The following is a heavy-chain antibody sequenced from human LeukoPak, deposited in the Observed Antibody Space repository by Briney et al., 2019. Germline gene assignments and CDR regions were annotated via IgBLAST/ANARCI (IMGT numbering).Heavy chain of an antibody. D-gene: IGHD5-18*01. J-gene: IGHJ4*02. CDR1: GGSISSYY. CDR3: ARGAAGYSYG. CDR2: IYYSGST. Sequence: PSGTLSLTCSAYGGSISSYYWSWIRQPPGKGLEWIGYIYYSGSTNYNPSLKSRVTISVDTSKNQFSLKLSSVTAADTAVYYCARGAAGYSYGWGQGTLVTVSS. V-gene: IGHV4-59*01.